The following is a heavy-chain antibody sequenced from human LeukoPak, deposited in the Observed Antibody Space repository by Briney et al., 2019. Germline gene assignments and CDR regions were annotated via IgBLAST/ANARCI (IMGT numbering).Heavy chain of an antibody. V-gene: IGHV3-23*01. CDR1: GFTFSSYA. J-gene: IGHJ4*02. D-gene: IGHD2-2*01. CDR2: ISGSGGST. CDR3: AKRGDCSGTCTYDY. Sequence: GGSLRLSCAASGFTFSSYAMSWVRQAPGKGLEWVSAISGSGGSTYYADSVKGRFTISRDNSKNTVYLQMNSLRAEDTAVYYCAKRGDCSGTCTYDYWGQGTPVTVSS.